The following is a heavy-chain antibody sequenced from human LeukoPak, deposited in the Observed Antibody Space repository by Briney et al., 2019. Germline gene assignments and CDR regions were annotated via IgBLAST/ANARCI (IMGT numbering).Heavy chain of an antibody. D-gene: IGHD1-26*01. CDR1: GGSMSSYY. Sequence: PSETLSLTCTVSGGSMSSYYWSWIRQPPGKGLEWIGYIFYSGSTNYNPSRKSRVTLSVDTSKNQFSLKLGSVTAADTAVYYCARQPYMLGAYYFDYWGQGTLVTVSS. J-gene: IGHJ4*02. V-gene: IGHV4-59*08. CDR3: ARQPYMLGAYYFDY. CDR2: IFYSGST.